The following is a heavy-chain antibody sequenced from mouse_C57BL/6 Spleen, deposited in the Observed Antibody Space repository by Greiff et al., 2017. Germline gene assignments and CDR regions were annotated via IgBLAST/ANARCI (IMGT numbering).Heavy chain of an antibody. CDR2: INYDGSST. CDR3: ARSEGGVGFAY. D-gene: IGHD1-1*01. V-gene: IGHV5-16*01. Sequence: EVKLMESEGGLVQPGSSMKLSCTASGFTFSDYYLAWVRQVPEKGLEWVANINYDGSSTSYLDSLKSRFIISRENAKKILYLKRSSLKAEDTATYYCARSEGGVGFAYWGQGTLVTVSA. J-gene: IGHJ3*01. CDR1: GFTFSDYY.